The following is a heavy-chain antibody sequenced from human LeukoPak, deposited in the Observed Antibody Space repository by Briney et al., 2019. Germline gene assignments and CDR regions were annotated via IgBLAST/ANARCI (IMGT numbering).Heavy chain of an antibody. CDR3: ARDHYDFWSGYHANFDY. CDR2: ISSSSSDI. J-gene: IGHJ4*02. D-gene: IGHD3-3*01. Sequence: GSLRLSCAASGFTFSSYSMNWVRQAPGKGLEWVSSISSSSSDIYYADSVKGRFTISRDNTKNSLYLQMNSLRAEDTAVYYCARDHYDFWSGYHANFDYWGQGTLVTVSS. CDR1: GFTFSSYS. V-gene: IGHV3-21*01.